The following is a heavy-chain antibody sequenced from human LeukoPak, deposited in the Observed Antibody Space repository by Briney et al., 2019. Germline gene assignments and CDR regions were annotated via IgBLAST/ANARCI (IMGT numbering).Heavy chain of an antibody. CDR3: ARTTEGGYTYDYFYYYYMDV. CDR2: IHYSGST. D-gene: IGHD5-18*01. Sequence: LRLSCAASGFTFSDYYMSWIRQAPGKGLEWIGYIHYSGSTNYNPSLKSRVTISVDTSKNQFSLKLSSVTAADTAVYYCARTTEGGYTYDYFYYYYMDVWAKGPRSPSP. J-gene: IGHJ6*03. V-gene: IGHV4-59*01. CDR1: GFTFSDYY.